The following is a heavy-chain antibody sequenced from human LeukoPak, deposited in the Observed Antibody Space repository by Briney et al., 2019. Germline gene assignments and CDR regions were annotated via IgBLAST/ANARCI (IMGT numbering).Heavy chain of an antibody. J-gene: IGHJ4*02. CDR2: ISGSGSTI. V-gene: IGHV3-48*03. CDR3: ARAEIRNAFFFDG. D-gene: IGHD3-3*01. Sequence: PGGPLRLSCAASGFTFSSYEMNWVRQAPGKGLEWVSDISGSGSTIYYAYSVKGRFTISRDNAKNSLSLQLNSLRAEDTGIYYCARAEIRNAFFFDGWGQGTLVTVSS. CDR1: GFTFSSYE.